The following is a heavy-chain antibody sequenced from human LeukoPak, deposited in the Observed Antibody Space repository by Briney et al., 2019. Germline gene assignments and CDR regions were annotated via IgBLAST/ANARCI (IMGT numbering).Heavy chain of an antibody. CDR1: GFTFSSFW. J-gene: IGHJ4*02. CDR3: ARAPPFLTSKKNWGSGGYFDY. CDR2: INQDGSEK. V-gene: IGHV3-7*04. Sequence: KTAGSLRLSCAASGFTFSSFWMTWVRHPPGEGLEWVANINQDGSEKYYVDSVKGRFTISRDNAKNSLYLQMNSLRAEDTAVYYCARAPPFLTSKKNWGSGGYFDYWGQGTLVTVSS. D-gene: IGHD7-27*01.